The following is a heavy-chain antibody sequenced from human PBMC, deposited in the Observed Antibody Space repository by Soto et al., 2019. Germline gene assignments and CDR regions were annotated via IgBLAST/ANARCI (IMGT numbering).Heavy chain of an antibody. D-gene: IGHD3-22*01. V-gene: IGHV1-69*01. CDR3: ARTRLDYDSSGYYPTLYYFDY. J-gene: IGHJ4*02. CDR2: IIPIFGTA. Sequence: QVQLVQSGAEVKKPGSSVKVSCKASGGTFSSYAISWVRQAPGQGLEWMGGIIPIFGTANYAQKFQGRVTITADESTSTAYMELSSLRSEDTAVYYCARTRLDYDSSGYYPTLYYFDYWGQGTLVTGSS. CDR1: GGTFSSYA.